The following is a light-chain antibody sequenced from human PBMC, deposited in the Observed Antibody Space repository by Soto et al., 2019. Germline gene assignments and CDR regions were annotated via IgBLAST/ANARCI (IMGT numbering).Light chain of an antibody. V-gene: IGLV2-11*01. CDR3: CSYAGSHFL. CDR1: SSDVGGYNY. CDR2: DVS. J-gene: IGLJ2*01. Sequence: QSALTQPRSVSGSPGQSVTISCTGTSSDVGGYNYVSWYQQHPGKAPKLMIYDVSQRPSGVPDHFSGSKSGNTASLTISGLQHEDEADYYCCSYAGSHFLFGGGTKVTVL.